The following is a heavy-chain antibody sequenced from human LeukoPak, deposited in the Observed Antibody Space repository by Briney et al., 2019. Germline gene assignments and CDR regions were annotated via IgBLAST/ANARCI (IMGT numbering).Heavy chain of an antibody. CDR1: GFTVSSNY. J-gene: IGHJ4*02. CDR3: ARANPYGSGTYYFDY. V-gene: IGHV3-66*02. Sequence: GGSLRLSCAASGFTVSSNYMSWVRQAPGKGLEWVSVIYSGGSTYYADSVKGRFTISRDNSKNTLYLQMNSLRAEDTAVYYCARANPYGSGTYYFDYWGQGTLVTVSS. CDR2: IYSGGST. D-gene: IGHD3-10*01.